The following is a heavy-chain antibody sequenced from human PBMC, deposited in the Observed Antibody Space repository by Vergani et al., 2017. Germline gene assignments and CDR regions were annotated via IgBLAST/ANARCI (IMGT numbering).Heavy chain of an antibody. CDR2: ISGGST. CDR1: GFSFGDYA. V-gene: IGHV3-23*04. J-gene: IGHJ4*02. CDR3: AKDPTDIVVVPAAMGSG. D-gene: IGHD2-2*01. Sequence: EVQLVESGGGLVPPGRSLRLSCAASGFSFGDYAMTWVRQAPGKGLEWVSAISGGSTYYADSVKGRFTISRDNSKNTLYLQMNSLRAEDTALYYCAKDPTDIVVVPAAMGSGWGQGTLVTVSS.